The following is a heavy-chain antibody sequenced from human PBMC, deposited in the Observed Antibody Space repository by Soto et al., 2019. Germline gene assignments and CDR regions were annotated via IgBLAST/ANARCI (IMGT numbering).Heavy chain of an antibody. CDR2: IVPVFGTA. CDR1: GGTSNNNA. Sequence: QVQLAQSGAEVKKPGSSVKVSCKASGGTSNNNANSWVRQAPGQGLEWMGGIVPVFGTANYAQKFKGRVRITADESTRTLNMELSSLRSEDTAVYYCATLQGSGTYYDDDYWGQGTLVTVSS. CDR3: ATLQGSGTYYDDDY. J-gene: IGHJ4*02. V-gene: IGHV1-69*01. D-gene: IGHD3-10*01.